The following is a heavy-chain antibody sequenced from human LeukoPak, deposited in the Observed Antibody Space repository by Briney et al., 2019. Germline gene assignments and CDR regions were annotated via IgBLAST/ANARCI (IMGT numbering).Heavy chain of an antibody. CDR2: IYYSAST. V-gene: IGHV4-39*07. D-gene: IGHD3-22*01. CDR1: GGSISGSSYY. Sequence: SETLSLTCTVSGGSISGSSYYWGWIRQPPGKGLEWIGSIYYSASTYYNPSLKSRVTISVDTSKNQFSLKLSSVTAADTAVYYCARGVTGYYYTSYYFDYWGQGTLVTVSS. J-gene: IGHJ4*02. CDR3: ARGVTGYYYTSYYFDY.